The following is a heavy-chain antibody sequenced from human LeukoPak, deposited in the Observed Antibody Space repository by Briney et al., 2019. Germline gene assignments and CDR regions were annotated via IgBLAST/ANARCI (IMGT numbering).Heavy chain of an antibody. CDR3: ARSSMSDAFDI. Sequence: ASVKVSCKASGYTFNGYYMHLVRQAPGQGLEWMGWINPNTGDRNYAQKFQGRVTMTRDTSISTAYMELSRLRSDDTAVYYCARSSMSDAFDIWGQGTTVTVSS. J-gene: IGHJ3*02. CDR1: GYTFNGYY. V-gene: IGHV1-2*02. D-gene: IGHD6-19*01. CDR2: INPNTGDR.